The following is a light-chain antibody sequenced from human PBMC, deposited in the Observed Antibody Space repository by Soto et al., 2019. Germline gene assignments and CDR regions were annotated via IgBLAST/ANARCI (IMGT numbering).Light chain of an antibody. CDR2: DAS. CDR1: QTITTW. J-gene: IGKJ1*01. CDR3: QQYTNTNNPWM. V-gene: IGKV1-5*01. Sequence: DIQMTQSPSTLSGSVGDRVTITCRASQTITTWMAWYQQKPGKAPKLLVYDASTLQSGVATRFSGSGSGTEFTLIISGLQSEDSATYYCQQYTNTNNPWMFGQGTKVDIK.